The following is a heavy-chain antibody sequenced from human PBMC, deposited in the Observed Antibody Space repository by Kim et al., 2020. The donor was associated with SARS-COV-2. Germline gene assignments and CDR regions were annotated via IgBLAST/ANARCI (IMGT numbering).Heavy chain of an antibody. CDR2: ISGSGSAT. CDR3: AKDFSAGLDV. J-gene: IGHJ6*02. Sequence: GGSLRLSCAASGFTVGNYALTWVRQAPGKGLQWVSTISGSGSATYYVDSVKGRFTILRDNSKNTLSLQMNSLRVEDTAIYYCAKDFSAGLDVWGQGTTGTFSS. CDR1: GFTVGNYA. V-gene: IGHV3-23*01.